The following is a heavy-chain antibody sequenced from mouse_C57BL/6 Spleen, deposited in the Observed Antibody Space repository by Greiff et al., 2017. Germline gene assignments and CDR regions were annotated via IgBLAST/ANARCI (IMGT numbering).Heavy chain of an antibody. CDR1: GYTFTSYW. CDR3: AREGGFYYGNYKAMDY. CDR2: IYPSDSET. D-gene: IGHD2-1*01. J-gene: IGHJ4*01. Sequence: VKLQQPGAELVRPGSSVKLSCKASGYTFTSYWMDWVKQRPGQGLEWIGNIYPSDSETHYNQKFKDKATLTVDKSSSTAYMQLSSLTSEDSAVYYCAREGGFYYGNYKAMDYWGQGTSVTVSS. V-gene: IGHV1-61*01.